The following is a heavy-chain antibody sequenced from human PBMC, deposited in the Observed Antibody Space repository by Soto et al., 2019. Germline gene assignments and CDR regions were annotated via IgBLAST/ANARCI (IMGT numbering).Heavy chain of an antibody. D-gene: IGHD3-3*01. Sequence: ASLKVSCKASGYPFHTYGINCVRQAPGQGLELMGWISAYDGKTTYAEKFQDRLTLTTDRSASTAYMELTSLRADDTAVYYCARDPHDFWTSYWFAPRGQATLVTVCS. V-gene: IGHV1-18*01. J-gene: IGHJ5*02. CDR1: GYPFHTYG. CDR3: ARDPHDFWTSYWFAP. CDR2: ISAYDGKT.